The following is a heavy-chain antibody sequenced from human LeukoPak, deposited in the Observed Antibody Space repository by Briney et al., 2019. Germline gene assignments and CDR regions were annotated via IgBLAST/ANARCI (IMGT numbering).Heavy chain of an antibody. CDR1: GYSLTSFW. CDR2: IYSGDSDT. Sequence: GESLKISCKGSGYSLTSFWIGWGRQVPGKGLGWMGIIYSGDSDTRYSPSFQGQVTISADKSISTAYLQWSSMKASDTAMYYCAIGYSYGQFDYWGQGTLVTVSS. D-gene: IGHD5-18*01. J-gene: IGHJ4*02. V-gene: IGHV5-51*01. CDR3: AIGYSYGQFDY.